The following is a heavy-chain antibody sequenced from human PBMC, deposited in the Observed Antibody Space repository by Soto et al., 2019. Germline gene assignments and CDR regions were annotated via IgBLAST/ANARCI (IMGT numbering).Heavy chain of an antibody. CDR2: IRSKANSYAT. D-gene: IGHD5-12*01. Sequence: GGSLSLSCAASGFTFSGSAMHWVRQASGKGLEWVGRIRSKANSYATAYAASVKGRFTISRDDSKNTAYLQMNSLKTEDTAVYYCTRHIGYSGYDYYYYYMDVWGKGTTVTVSS. CDR3: TRHIGYSGYDYYYYYMDV. V-gene: IGHV3-73*01. CDR1: GFTFSGSA. J-gene: IGHJ6*03.